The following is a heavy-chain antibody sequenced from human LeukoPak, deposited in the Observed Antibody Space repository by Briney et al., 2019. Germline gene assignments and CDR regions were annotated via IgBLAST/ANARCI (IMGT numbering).Heavy chain of an antibody. CDR1: GGSISSYY. CDR3: ARARYSSSWACDY. CDR2: IYYSGST. D-gene: IGHD6-13*01. Sequence: PSETLSLTCTVSGGSISSYYWSWIRQPPGKGLEWIGYIYYSGSTNYNPSLRSRVTISVDTSKNQFSLKLSSVTAADTAVYYCARARYSSSWACDYWGQGTLVTVSS. J-gene: IGHJ4*02. V-gene: IGHV4-59*01.